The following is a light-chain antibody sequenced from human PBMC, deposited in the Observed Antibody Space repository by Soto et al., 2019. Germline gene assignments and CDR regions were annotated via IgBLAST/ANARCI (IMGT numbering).Light chain of an antibody. Sequence: ETMMTQSPDTLSVSLGERATLSCRASQSVSSNLAWYQQKPGQAPRLLIYGASTRATGISARFSGSGSGTEFTLTISSLQSEDFAVYYCQQNNNWTWTFGQGTKVDIK. V-gene: IGKV3-15*01. J-gene: IGKJ1*01. CDR3: QQNNNWTWT. CDR2: GAS. CDR1: QSVSSN.